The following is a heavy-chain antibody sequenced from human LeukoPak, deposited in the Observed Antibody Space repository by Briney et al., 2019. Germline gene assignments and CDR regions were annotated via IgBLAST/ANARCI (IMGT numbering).Heavy chain of an antibody. D-gene: IGHD3-10*01. CDR3: ARGPLTYYYASGSYYSN. Sequence: GSLRLSCAASGFTFSDYSMNWVRQPPGKGLEWIGDINHSGSTNYNPSLKSRVTISVDTSKKQFSLKLSSVTAADTAVYFCARGPLTYYYASGSYYSNWGQGTLVTVSS. J-gene: IGHJ4*02. CDR2: INHSGST. CDR1: GFTFSDYS. V-gene: IGHV4-34*01.